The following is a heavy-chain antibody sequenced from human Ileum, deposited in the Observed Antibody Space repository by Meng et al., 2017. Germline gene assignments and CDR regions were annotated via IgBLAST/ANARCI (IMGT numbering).Heavy chain of an antibody. CDR3: ARGGQVRMNYYYGMDV. V-gene: IGHV3-7*01. Sequence: GESLIISCATSGFTFASFWLTWVRQAPGKGLEWVANIQQDGSEKYYVDSVKGRFTISRDNTKKLVYLEINCLRAEDAGIYYCARGGQVRMNYYYGMDVWGQETTVTVSS. CDR1: GFTFASFW. D-gene: IGHD3-10*01. CDR2: IQQDGSEK. J-gene: IGHJ6*02.